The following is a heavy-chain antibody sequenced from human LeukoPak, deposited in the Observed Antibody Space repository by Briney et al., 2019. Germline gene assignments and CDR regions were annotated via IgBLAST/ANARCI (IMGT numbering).Heavy chain of an antibody. CDR3: ATRGYSYGYFDY. CDR2: ISSSSSYI. J-gene: IGHJ4*02. CDR1: GFTFSSYS. D-gene: IGHD5-18*01. Sequence: GGSLRLSCAASGFTFSSYSMNWVRQAPGKGLEWVSSISSSSSYIYYADSVKGCFTIARDNAKNSLYLQMNSLRAEDTAVYYCATRGYSYGYFDYWGQGTLVTVSS. V-gene: IGHV3-21*01.